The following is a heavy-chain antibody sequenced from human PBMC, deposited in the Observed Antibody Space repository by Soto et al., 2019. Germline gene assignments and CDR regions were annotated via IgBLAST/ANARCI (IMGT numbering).Heavy chain of an antibody. CDR2: ISDDGSNK. CDR3: AKVSRGSGGRDPRGYFDL. J-gene: IGHJ2*01. Sequence: HPGGSLRLSCAASGFTFSSYGMHWVRQAPGKGLEWVAVISDDGSNKYYADSVKGRFTISRDNSKNTLYLQMNSLRAEDTAVYFCAKVSRGSGGRDPRGYFDLWGRGTLVTVSS. V-gene: IGHV3-30*18. D-gene: IGHD2-15*01. CDR1: GFTFSSYG.